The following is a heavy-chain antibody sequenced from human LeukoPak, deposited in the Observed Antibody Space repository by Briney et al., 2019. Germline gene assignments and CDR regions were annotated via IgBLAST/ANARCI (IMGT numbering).Heavy chain of an antibody. CDR1: GDTFSSYA. CDR3: AREPIPRGTTGLDYYYYGMDV. Sequence: SVKVSCKASGDTFSSYAISWVRQAPGQGLEWMGRIIPILGIANYAQKFQGRVTITADKSTSTAYMELSSLRSEDTAVYYCAREPIPRGTTGLDYYYYGMDVWGQGTTVTVSS. V-gene: IGHV1-69*04. CDR2: IIPILGIA. J-gene: IGHJ6*02. D-gene: IGHD1-1*01.